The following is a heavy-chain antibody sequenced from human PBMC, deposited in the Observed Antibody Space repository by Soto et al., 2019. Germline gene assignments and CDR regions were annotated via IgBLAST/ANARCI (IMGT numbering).Heavy chain of an antibody. V-gene: IGHV3-23*01. CDR1: GFSFSTYA. J-gene: IGHJ4*02. Sequence: GGSLRLSCAASGFSFSTYAMSWVRQAPGKGPEWVSALGPGGLNTFYADSVKGRFTISRDNSKNTLYLQMNSLRVEDTALYYCVKGHSDSYYYFDYWGQGALVTVYS. CDR2: LGPGGLNT. CDR3: VKGHSDSYYYFDY. D-gene: IGHD3-22*01.